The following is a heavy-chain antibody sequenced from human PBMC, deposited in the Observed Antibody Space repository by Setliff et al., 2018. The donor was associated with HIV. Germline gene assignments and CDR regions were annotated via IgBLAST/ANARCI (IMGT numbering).Heavy chain of an antibody. CDR3: ARADYGDFVEY. CDR1: GLTVSSNY. CDR2: IYTGTGT. J-gene: IGHJ4*02. Sequence: GESLKISCAASGLTVSSNYMSWVRQAPGKGLEWVSVIYTGTGTYYADSVKGRFTISRDNSKNTLYVQMNSLRDEDTAVYYCARADYGDFVEYWGRGTLVTVSS. V-gene: IGHV3-53*01. D-gene: IGHD4-17*01.